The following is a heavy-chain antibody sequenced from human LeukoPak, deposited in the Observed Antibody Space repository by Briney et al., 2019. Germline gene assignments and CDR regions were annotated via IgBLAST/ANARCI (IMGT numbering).Heavy chain of an antibody. Sequence: PSETLSLTCGVSGGSLSDDFWSWIRQPPGKGLEWIGEINHSGSTNYNPSLKSRVTISVDTSKNQFSLKLSSVTAADTAVYYCARGLYYYGSGSSRPDYWGQGTLVIVSS. V-gene: IGHV4-34*01. CDR2: INHSGST. D-gene: IGHD3-10*01. CDR3: ARGLYYYGSGSSRPDY. CDR1: GGSLSDDF. J-gene: IGHJ4*02.